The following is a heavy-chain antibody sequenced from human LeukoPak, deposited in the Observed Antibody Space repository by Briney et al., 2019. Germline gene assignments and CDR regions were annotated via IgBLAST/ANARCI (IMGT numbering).Heavy chain of an antibody. CDR1: GFTFSSYG. D-gene: IGHD4-23*01. CDR2: IRYDGSNK. Sequence: GSLRLSCAASGFTFSSYGMHWVRQAPGKGLEWVAFIRYDGSNKYYADSVKGRFTISRDNSKNTLYLQMNSLRAEDTAVYYCAKDQPGHGGNSGYYFDYWGQGTLVTVSS. V-gene: IGHV3-30*02. CDR3: AKDQPGHGGNSGYYFDY. J-gene: IGHJ4*02.